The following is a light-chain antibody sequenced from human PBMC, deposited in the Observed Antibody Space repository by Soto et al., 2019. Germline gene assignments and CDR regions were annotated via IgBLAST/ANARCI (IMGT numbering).Light chain of an antibody. Sequence: EIVLTQSPATLSLSPGERDTLSCRASQRVGSYLGWYQQRPGQAPRLLIHGASNRATGIPARFSGSGSGTDFTLTISSLEPEDSAVYYCQQRSNWPLTFGGGTKVDIK. V-gene: IGKV3-11*01. J-gene: IGKJ4*01. CDR2: GAS. CDR3: QQRSNWPLT. CDR1: QRVGSY.